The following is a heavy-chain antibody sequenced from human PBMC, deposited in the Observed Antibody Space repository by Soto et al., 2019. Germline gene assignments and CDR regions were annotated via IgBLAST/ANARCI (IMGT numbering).Heavy chain of an antibody. V-gene: IGHV1-24*01. D-gene: IGHD3-3*01. CDR1: GYTLTELS. CDR2: FDPEDGET. J-gene: IGHJ6*02. CDR3: ATALSSGLEWLKAETDYYYYGMDV. Sequence: ASVKVSCKVSGYTLTELSMHWVRQAPGKGLEWMGGFDPEDGETIYAQKFQGRVTMTEDTSTDTAYMELSSLRSEDTAVYYCATALSSGLEWLKAETDYYYYGMDVWGQGTTVTVSS.